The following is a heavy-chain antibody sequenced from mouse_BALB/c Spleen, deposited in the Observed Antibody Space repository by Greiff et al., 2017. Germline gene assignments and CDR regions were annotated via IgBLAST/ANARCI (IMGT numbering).Heavy chain of an antibody. Sequence: EVQGVESGGGLVQPGGSRKLSCAASGFTFSSFGMHWVRQAPEKGLEWVAYISSGSSTIYYADTVKGRFTISRDNPKNTLFLQMTSLRSEDTAMYYCARDGYYYAMDDWGQGTSVTVSS. D-gene: IGHD2-14*01. CDR1: GFTFSSFG. V-gene: IGHV5-17*02. J-gene: IGHJ4*01. CDR2: ISSGSSTI. CDR3: ARDGYYYAMDD.